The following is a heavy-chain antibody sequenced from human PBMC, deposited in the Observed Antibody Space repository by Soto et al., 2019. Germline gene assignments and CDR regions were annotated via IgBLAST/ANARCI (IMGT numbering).Heavy chain of an antibody. Sequence: GGSLGLSCAASGFTFSSYSMNWVRQAPGKGLEWVSSISSSSSYIYYADSVKGRFTISRDNAKNSLYLQMNSLRAEDTAVYYCARGVGFLEWLPTWMDVWGKETTVTVSS. D-gene: IGHD3-3*01. CDR3: ARGVGFLEWLPTWMDV. CDR2: ISSSSSYI. CDR1: GFTFSSYS. J-gene: IGHJ6*04. V-gene: IGHV3-21*01.